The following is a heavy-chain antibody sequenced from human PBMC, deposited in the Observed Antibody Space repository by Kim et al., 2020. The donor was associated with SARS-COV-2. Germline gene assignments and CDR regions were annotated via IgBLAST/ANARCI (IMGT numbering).Heavy chain of an antibody. Sequence: GGSLRLSCVASGFTFSSYAMHWVRQAPGKGLEYVSAISSNGGSTYYADSGKGRFTISRDNSKNTLYLQMSSLRAEDTAVYCCVKPSSGGYSLFPYYFDFWGQGTLVTVSS. D-gene: IGHD3-10*01. CDR1: GFTFSSYA. V-gene: IGHV3-64D*06. CDR2: ISSNGGST. J-gene: IGHJ4*02. CDR3: VKPSSGGYSLFPYYFDF.